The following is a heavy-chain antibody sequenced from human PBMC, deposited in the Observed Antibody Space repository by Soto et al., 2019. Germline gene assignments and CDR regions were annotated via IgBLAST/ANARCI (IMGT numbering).Heavy chain of an antibody. CDR3: ARTQYCTNGVCYIPHYYYYGMDV. J-gene: IGHJ6*02. V-gene: IGHV4-61*01. CDR1: GGSVSSGSYY. CDR2: IYYSGST. Sequence: SETLSLTCTASGGSVSSGSYYWSWIRQPPGKGLEWIGYIYYSGSTNYNPSLKSRVTISVDTSKNQFSLKLSSVTAADTAVYYCARTQYCTNGVCYIPHYYYYGMDVWGQGTTVTVSS. D-gene: IGHD2-8*01.